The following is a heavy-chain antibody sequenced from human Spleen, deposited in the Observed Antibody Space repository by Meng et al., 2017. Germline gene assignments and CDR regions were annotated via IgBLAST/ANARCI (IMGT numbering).Heavy chain of an antibody. CDR2: FSWNSDTI. CDR3: AKGLTGDPSGVFDF. Sequence: GGSLRLSCAASGFTFEDYAMHWVRQAPGKGLEWVSGFSWNSDTIGYADSVKGRFTISRDNAKNSLYLQMNSLRAEDMALYYCAKGLTGDPSGVFDFWGQGTMVTVSS. J-gene: IGHJ3*01. CDR1: GFTFEDYA. V-gene: IGHV3-9*03. D-gene: IGHD7-27*01.